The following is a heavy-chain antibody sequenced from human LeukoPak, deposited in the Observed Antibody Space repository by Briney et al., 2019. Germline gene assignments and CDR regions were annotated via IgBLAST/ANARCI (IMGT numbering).Heavy chain of an antibody. D-gene: IGHD2-21*01. V-gene: IGHV1-2*02. CDR2: IIPNSGGT. J-gene: IGHJ6*03. Sequence: SVTVSCMASAYTFTGYYMDWVRQAPGQVSEWMGSIIPNSGGTKYAQRFEGRYTMTRDTSISTANMELSKLRSDDTAVYYCAREVTYCGGDCYCFEEVYYYYYYMDVWGKGTTVTVSS. CDR1: AYTFTGYY. CDR3: AREVTYCGGDCYCFEEVYYYYYYMDV.